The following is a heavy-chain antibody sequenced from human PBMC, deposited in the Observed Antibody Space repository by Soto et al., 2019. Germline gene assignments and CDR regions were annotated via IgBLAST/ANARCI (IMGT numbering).Heavy chain of an antibody. D-gene: IGHD3-10*01. Sequence: SVKVSCKASGFTFTSSAVQWVRQARGQRLEWIGWIVVGSGNTNYAQKFQERVTITRDMSTSTAYMELSSLRSEDTAVYYCAADGLLWFGEPFYGMDVWGQGTTVTVS. J-gene: IGHJ6*02. V-gene: IGHV1-58*01. CDR3: AADGLLWFGEPFYGMDV. CDR2: IVVGSGNT. CDR1: GFTFTSSA.